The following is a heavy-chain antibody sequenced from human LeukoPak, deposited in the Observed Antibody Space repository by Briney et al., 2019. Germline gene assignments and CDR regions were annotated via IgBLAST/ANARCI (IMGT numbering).Heavy chain of an antibody. CDR3: ARVRLVWGMETFDL. J-gene: IGHJ3*01. CDR2: ISGYNTYT. Sequence: GASVKVSCKAPNDTLSNNGITWVRQAPGQGLEWMGWISGYNTYTTYAQKFQDRVTMTKDTSTSTAYMEMRSLRSDDTAIYYCARVRLVWGMETFDLWGQGTMVTVSS. CDR1: NDTLSNNG. V-gene: IGHV1-18*01. D-gene: IGHD3-16*01.